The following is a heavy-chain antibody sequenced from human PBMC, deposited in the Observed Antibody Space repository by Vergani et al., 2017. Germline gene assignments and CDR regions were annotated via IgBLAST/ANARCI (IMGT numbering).Heavy chain of an antibody. CDR3: ATIAVAGTEEDWFDP. V-gene: IGHV3-48*03. J-gene: IGHJ5*02. CDR1: GFTFSSYE. D-gene: IGHD6-19*01. CDR2: ISSSGSTI. Sequence: EVQLVESGGGLVQPGGSLRLSCAASGFTFSSYEMNWVRQAPGKGLEWVSYISSSGSTIYYADSVKGRFTISRDNAKNSLYLKMNSLRAEDTAVYYCATIAVAGTEEDWFDPWGQGTLVTVSS.